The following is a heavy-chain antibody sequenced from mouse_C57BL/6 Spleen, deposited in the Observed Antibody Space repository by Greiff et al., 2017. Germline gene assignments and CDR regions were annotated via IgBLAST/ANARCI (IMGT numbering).Heavy chain of an antibody. CDR3: ARWDPVDFDY. J-gene: IGHJ2*01. V-gene: IGHV1-53*01. Sequence: QVQLQQPGTELVKPGASVKLSCKASGYTFTSYWMPWVKQRPGQGLEWIGNINPSNGGTNYNEKFKSKATLSVDKSSSHAYLQLSSLTSEDSAVYYCARWDPVDFDYWGQGTTLTVSS. D-gene: IGHD4-1*01. CDR2: INPSNGGT. CDR1: GYTFTSYW.